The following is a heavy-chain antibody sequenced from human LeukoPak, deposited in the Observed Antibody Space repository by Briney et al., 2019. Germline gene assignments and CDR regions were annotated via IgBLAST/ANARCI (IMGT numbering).Heavy chain of an antibody. J-gene: IGHJ4*02. CDR3: AIDYGDSYFEY. V-gene: IGHV3-23*01. CDR2: ISASGGST. D-gene: IGHD4-17*01. CDR1: GFTFSSYG. Sequence: PGGSLRLSCAASGFTFSSYGMSWARQAQGKGLEWVSTISASGGSTYYADSVKGRFTMSRDNSKNTLYLQMNSLRAEDTAVYYCAIDYGDSYFEYWGQGTRVTVSS.